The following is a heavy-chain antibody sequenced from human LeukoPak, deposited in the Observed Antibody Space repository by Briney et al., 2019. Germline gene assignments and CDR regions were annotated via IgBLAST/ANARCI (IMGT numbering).Heavy chain of an antibody. D-gene: IGHD4-17*01. CDR3: ARDRLTTVTTLISNWFDP. V-gene: IGHV3-21*01. Sequence: GGSLRLSCAASGFTFSSYSMNWVRQAPGKGLEWVSCISSSSSHIYYADSVKGRFTISRDNAKNSLYLQMNSLRAEDTAVYYCARDRLTTVTTLISNWFDPWGQGTLVTVSS. CDR1: GFTFSSYS. CDR2: ISSSSSHI. J-gene: IGHJ5*02.